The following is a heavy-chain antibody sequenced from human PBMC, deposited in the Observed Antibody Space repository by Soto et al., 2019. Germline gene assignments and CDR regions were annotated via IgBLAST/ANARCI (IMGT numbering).Heavy chain of an antibody. CDR1: GASIITGGYS. J-gene: IGHJ5*02. V-gene: IGHV4-30-2*01. CDR2: TYESGRT. CDR3: ARGDRYSGSFSDYFDP. D-gene: IGHD1-26*01. Sequence: SETLSLTCIVSGASIITGGYSWSWIRQPPGKGPEWIGYTYESGRTYYKPSLKSRASISMDKSRNQFSVRLTSVTAADTAVYFCARGDRYSGSFSDYFDPWGQGTLVTVSS.